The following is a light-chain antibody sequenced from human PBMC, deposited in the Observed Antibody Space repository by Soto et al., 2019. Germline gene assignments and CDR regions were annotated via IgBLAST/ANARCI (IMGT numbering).Light chain of an antibody. CDR2: GAS. CDR3: QQYGSSP. V-gene: IGKV3-20*01. Sequence: EIVLTQSPGTLSLSPGERATLSCRASQSVSSSYLAWYQQKPGQAPRLLIYGASSRATGIPDRFSGSGSGTVVTLTISRLEPEDFAVYYCQQYGSSPFGGGTKVEI. CDR1: QSVSSSY. J-gene: IGKJ4*01.